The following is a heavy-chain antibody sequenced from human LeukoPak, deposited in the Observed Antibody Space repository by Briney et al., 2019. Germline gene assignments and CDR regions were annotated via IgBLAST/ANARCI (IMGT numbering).Heavy chain of an antibody. J-gene: IGHJ6*03. CDR1: GFTFSSYS. CDR3: ARGLAAADYYMDV. D-gene: IGHD6-13*01. Sequence: GGSLRLSCAASGFTFSSYSMNWVRQAPGKGLEWVSSISSSSSYIYYADSVKGRFTISRDNAKNPLYLQMNSLRAEDTAVYYCARGLAAADYYMDVWGKGTTVTVSS. V-gene: IGHV3-21*01. CDR2: ISSSSSYI.